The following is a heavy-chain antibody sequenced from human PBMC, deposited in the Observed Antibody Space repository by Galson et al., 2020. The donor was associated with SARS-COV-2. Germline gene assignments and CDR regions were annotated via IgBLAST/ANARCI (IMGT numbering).Heavy chain of an antibody. CDR2: IVPGTGNT. CDR1: GFTFARSA. J-gene: IGHJ4*02. D-gene: IGHD5-12*01. Sequence: SVTVSCKTSGFTFARSAMHWVRQARGQRLEWIGWIVPGTGNTNYAPKFQERVTITSDMSASTAYMELSSLRSEDTAVYYCAAGGYTGSDSNAFDSGGQGTLVTVAS. CDR3: AAGGYTGSDSNAFDS. V-gene: IGHV1-58*02.